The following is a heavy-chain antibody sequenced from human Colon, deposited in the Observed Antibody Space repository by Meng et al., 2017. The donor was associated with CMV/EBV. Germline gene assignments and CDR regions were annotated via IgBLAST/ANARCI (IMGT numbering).Heavy chain of an antibody. J-gene: IGHJ5*02. CDR3: AKLGRNDGDYDSYRWFAP. CDR2: ISRQSDHT. D-gene: IGHD3-22*01. Sequence: GGSLRLSCAASGFAFSTFGMTWVRQIPGKGLDWVASISRQSDHTFYADSVRGRFTISRDNSRNTLYLHMTSLRVEDTALYHCAKLGRNDGDYDSYRWFAPWSPGTQVTVSS. V-gene: IGHV3-23*01. CDR1: GFAFSTFG.